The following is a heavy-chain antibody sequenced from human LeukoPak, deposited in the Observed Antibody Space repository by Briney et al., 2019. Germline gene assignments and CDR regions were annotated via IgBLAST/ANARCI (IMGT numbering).Heavy chain of an antibody. D-gene: IGHD6-19*01. CDR3: ARESVAGVVLLDY. V-gene: IGHV3-30*04. CDR2: ISYDGSNK. CDR1: GFTFSSYA. Sequence: PGGSLRLSCAASGFTFSSYAMHWVRQAPGRGLEGVAVISYDGSNKSYADSVKGRFTISRDNSKNTLYLQMNSLRAEDTAVYYCARESVAGVVLLDYWGQGTLVTVSS. J-gene: IGHJ4*02.